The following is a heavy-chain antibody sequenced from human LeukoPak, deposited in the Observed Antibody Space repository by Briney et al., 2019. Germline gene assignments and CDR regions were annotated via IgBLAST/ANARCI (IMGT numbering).Heavy chain of an antibody. V-gene: IGHV3-30*03. CDR1: GFTFSDYG. CDR2: ISYDGSDK. Sequence: GGSLRLSCAASGFTFSDYGMHWVRQAPGKGLEWVAVISYDGSDKYYADSVKGRFTISRDNSKNTLYLQMNSLRAEVTAVYYCAREMLAAVAAQSWGQGTLVTVSS. J-gene: IGHJ5*02. CDR3: AREMLAAVAAQS. D-gene: IGHD6-19*01.